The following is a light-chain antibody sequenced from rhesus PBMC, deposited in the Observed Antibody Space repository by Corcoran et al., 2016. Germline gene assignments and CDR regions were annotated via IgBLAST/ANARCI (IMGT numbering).Light chain of an antibody. CDR2: EVN. J-gene: IGLJ1*01. V-gene: IGLV2-32*02. CDR3: SSYAGSNTFI. CDR1: SSDIGGYNY. Sequence: QAALTQPRSVSGSPGQSVTISCTGTSSDIGGYNYVSWYQQHPGTAPKLMISEVNKRPSGVSDRFSGSRSANTAALTISGLQAEDGADYYCSSYAGSNTFIFGAGTRLTVL.